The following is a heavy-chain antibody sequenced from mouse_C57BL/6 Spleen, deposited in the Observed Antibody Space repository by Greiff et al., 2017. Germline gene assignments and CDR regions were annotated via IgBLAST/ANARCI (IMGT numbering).Heavy chain of an antibody. Sequence: EVQRVESGGGLVKPGGSLKLSCAASGFTFSSYAMSWVRQTPEKRLEWVATISDGGSYTYYPDNVKGRFTISRDNAQNNLYLQMSHLKSEDTAMYYCARDGYYSNAMYYWGQGASGTGSP. CDR3: ARDGYYSNAMYY. CDR1: GFTFSSYA. J-gene: IGHJ4*01. CDR2: ISDGGSYT. D-gene: IGHD2-3*01. V-gene: IGHV5-4*01.